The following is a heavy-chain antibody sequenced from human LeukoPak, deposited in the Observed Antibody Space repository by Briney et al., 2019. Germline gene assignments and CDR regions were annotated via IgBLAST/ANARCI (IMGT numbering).Heavy chain of an antibody. CDR3: ARGRAAASLNWFDP. J-gene: IGHJ5*02. CDR2: INPNSGGT. CDR1: GYTFTGYY. D-gene: IGHD6-13*01. V-gene: IGHV1-2*02. Sequence: ASVKVSCKASGYTFTGYYMHWVRQAPGQGLEWIGWINPNSGGTNYAQKFQGRVTMTRDTSISTAYMELSRLRSDDTAVYYCARGRAAASLNWFDPWGQGTLVTVSS.